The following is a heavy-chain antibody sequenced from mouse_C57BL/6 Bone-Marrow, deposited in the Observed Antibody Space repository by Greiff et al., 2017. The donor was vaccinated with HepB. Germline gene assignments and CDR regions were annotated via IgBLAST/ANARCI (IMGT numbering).Heavy chain of an antibody. Sequence: EVQLVESGGGLVKPGGSLKLSCAASGFTFSSYAMSWVRQTPEKRLEWVATISDGGSYTYYPDNVKGRFTISRDNARNNLYLQMSHLKSEDTAMYYCARDKLGFDYWGQGTTLTVSS. CDR1: GFTFSSYA. V-gene: IGHV5-4*01. D-gene: IGHD4-1*01. CDR3: ARDKLGFDY. J-gene: IGHJ2*01. CDR2: ISDGGSYT.